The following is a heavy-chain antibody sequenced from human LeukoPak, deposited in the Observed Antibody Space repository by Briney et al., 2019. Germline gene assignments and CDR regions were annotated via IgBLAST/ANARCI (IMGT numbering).Heavy chain of an antibody. V-gene: IGHV1-18*01. Sequence: GASVKVPCEASGYTFNRYGISWLRQAPGQGLEWMGWISAYNGNTDYAQNFQGRVTLTTDTSTSTAYMELRSLRSDDTAMYYCARDTYTTVTAMDVWGKGTTVTVSS. CDR2: ISAYNGNT. J-gene: IGHJ6*03. CDR1: GYTFNRYG. CDR3: ARDTYTTVTAMDV. D-gene: IGHD2-21*02.